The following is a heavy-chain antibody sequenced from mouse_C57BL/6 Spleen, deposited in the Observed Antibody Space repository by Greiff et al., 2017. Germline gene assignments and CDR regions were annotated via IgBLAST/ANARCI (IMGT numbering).Heavy chain of an antibody. J-gene: IGHJ4*01. CDR2: IYPGSGST. Sequence: QVQLQQPGAELVKPGASVKMSCKASGYTFTRYWITWVKQRPGKGLEWIGDIYPGSGSTNYNEKFKSKATLTVDTSSSTAYMPLSILTSEDSAVYYCAVGNYGYYNARDYWGQGTSVTVSS. CDR1: GYTFTRYW. CDR3: AVGNYGYYNARDY. V-gene: IGHV1-55*01. D-gene: IGHD2-2*01.